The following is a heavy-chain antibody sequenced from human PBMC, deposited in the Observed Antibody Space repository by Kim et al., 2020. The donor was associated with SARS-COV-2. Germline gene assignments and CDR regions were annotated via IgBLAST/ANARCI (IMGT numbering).Heavy chain of an antibody. CDR2: ISGSGGST. CDR1: GFTFSSYA. D-gene: IGHD3-9*01. CDR3: AKLPPTDILTGYRLWGLFYY. Sequence: GGSLRLSCAASGFTFSSYAMSWVRQAPGKGLEWVSAISGSGGSTYYADSVKGRFTISRDNSKNTLYLQMNSLRAEDTAVYYCAKLPPTDILTGYRLWGLFYYWGQGTLVTVSS. V-gene: IGHV3-23*01. J-gene: IGHJ4*02.